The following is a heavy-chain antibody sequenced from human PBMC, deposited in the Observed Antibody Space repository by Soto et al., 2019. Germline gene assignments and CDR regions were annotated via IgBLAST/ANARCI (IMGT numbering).Heavy chain of an antibody. D-gene: IGHD2-15*01. CDR1: EFTFRTNW. Sequence: PGGSLRLSFAASEFTFRTNWMSWVRQAPGKGLEWVANIKQGGSEKYYVDSVKGRFTISRDNAKNSLYLQMNSLRAEDTAVYYCARAVAGAFDIWGQGTMVTVSS. CDR3: ARAVAGAFDI. J-gene: IGHJ3*02. CDR2: IKQGGSEK. V-gene: IGHV3-7*01.